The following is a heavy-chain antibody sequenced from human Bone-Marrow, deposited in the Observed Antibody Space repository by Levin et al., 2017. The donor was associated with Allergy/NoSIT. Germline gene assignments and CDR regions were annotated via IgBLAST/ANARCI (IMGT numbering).Heavy chain of an antibody. J-gene: IGHJ4*02. CDR3: ARAPYCSRIRCYKTRIGGPDY. CDR1: GFTFSDYY. V-gene: IGHV3-11*01. CDR2: ISSSGSTI. D-gene: IGHD2-2*02. Sequence: GALRLSCAASGFTFSDYYLSWIRQAPGKGLEWVSYISSSGSTIHYADSVKGRFTISRDNAKNSLYLQMNSLRAEDTAVYYCARAPYCSRIRCYKTRIGGPDYWGQGTLVTVSS.